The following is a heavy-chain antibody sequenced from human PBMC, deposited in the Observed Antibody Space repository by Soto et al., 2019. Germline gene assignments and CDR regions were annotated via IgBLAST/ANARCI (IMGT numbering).Heavy chain of an antibody. V-gene: IGHV3-7*01. CDR3: TRWDGRCSGGSCFFDS. CDR1: GFSLTQYW. Sequence: EVQLVESGGGLVQSGGSLRLSCIASGFSLTQYWMGWVRQTPRKGLEWVAKINEDGTKRDYMESVEGRFTISRDNAKNSVSLQMNSLRADGTAVYFCTRWDGRCSGGSCFFDSWGQGTLVTVSS. CDR2: INEDGTKR. J-gene: IGHJ4*02. D-gene: IGHD2-15*01.